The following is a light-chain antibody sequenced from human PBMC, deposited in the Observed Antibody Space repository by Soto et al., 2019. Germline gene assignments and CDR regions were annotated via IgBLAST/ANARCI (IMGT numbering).Light chain of an antibody. Sequence: EIVLTLSPGPLSVSPVDIANLSFTSIHSLRINFLAWYQQKPGQAPRLLIYDASNKATGIPARFSGSGSGTDFSITISSLEPEDFAVYYCQQRSNWPPITFGQGTRLEIK. CDR3: QQRSNWPPIT. CDR2: DAS. CDR1: HSLRIN. V-gene: IGKV3-11*01. J-gene: IGKJ5*01.